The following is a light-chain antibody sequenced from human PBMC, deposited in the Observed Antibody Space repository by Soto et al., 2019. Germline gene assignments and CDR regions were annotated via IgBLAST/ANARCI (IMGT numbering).Light chain of an antibody. CDR1: QSVSSN. Sequence: EIVMTQSPATLSVSPGERATLSCRASQSVSSNLAWYQQKPGQAPRLLIYGASTRATGIPARFSGSGSGTEFTLTISSLQSEDFAVYCCQQYSNWPPWTFGQGTKVEIK. CDR2: GAS. CDR3: QQYSNWPPWT. V-gene: IGKV3-15*01. J-gene: IGKJ1*01.